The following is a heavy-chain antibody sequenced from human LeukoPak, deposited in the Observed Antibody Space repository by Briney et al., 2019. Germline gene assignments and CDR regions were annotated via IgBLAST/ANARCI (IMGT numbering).Heavy chain of an antibody. CDR3: ARDAYGYNYFDW. J-gene: IGHJ4*02. Sequence: SQTLSLTCAISGDSVSSNSATWNWIRQSPSRGLEWLGRTYYKSKWFNAYAVSMRGRITINSDTAQNQFSLQLDSVTPEDTAVYYCARDAYGYNYFDWWGQGTLVTVSS. D-gene: IGHD5-24*01. CDR2: TYYKSKWFN. V-gene: IGHV6-1*01. CDR1: GDSVSSNSAT.